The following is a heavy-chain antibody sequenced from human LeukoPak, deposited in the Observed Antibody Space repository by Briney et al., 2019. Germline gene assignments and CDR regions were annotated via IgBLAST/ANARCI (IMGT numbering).Heavy chain of an antibody. Sequence: SETLSLTCTVSGYSISSGYYWGWIRQPPGKGLEWIGSIYHSGSTYYNPSLKNRVTISVDTSKNQFSLKLSSVTAADTAVYYCARVIRGIAAAGRFRYFQHWGQGTLVTVSS. CDR1: GYSISSGYY. V-gene: IGHV4-38-2*02. D-gene: IGHD6-13*01. CDR2: IYHSGST. J-gene: IGHJ1*01. CDR3: ARVIRGIAAAGRFRYFQH.